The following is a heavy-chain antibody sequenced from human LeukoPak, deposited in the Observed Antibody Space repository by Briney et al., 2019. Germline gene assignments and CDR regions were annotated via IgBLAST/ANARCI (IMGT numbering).Heavy chain of an antibody. CDR2: IYSGGST. CDR3: ARDRLNYDILTGYSDYHPYYYYGMDV. Sequence: PGGSLRLSCAASGFTFSDYYMSWIRQAPGKGLEWVSVIYSGGSTYYADSVKGRFTISRDNSKNTLYLQMNSLRAEDTAVYYCARDRLNYDILTGYSDYHPYYYYGMDVWGQGTTVTVSS. V-gene: IGHV3-53*01. J-gene: IGHJ6*02. D-gene: IGHD3-9*01. CDR1: GFTFSDYY.